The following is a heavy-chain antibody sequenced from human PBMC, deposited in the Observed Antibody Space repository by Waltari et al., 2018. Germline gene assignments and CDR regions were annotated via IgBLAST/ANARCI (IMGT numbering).Heavy chain of an antibody. CDR3: ALLRVVSVFDPFDN. CDR1: GFTFSPYW. CDR2: INGTSLTT. J-gene: IGHJ4*02. V-gene: IGHV3-74*01. Sequence: EVQLVESGGGLVQPGGSLRLSCAASGFTFSPYWIHWVRQVPGKGLVWGSRINGTSLTTNYADSVKGRFTISRDNAKNTLYLQMNSLTPEDTGVYYCALLRVVSVFDPFDNWGQGTLVTVSS. D-gene: IGHD2-15*01.